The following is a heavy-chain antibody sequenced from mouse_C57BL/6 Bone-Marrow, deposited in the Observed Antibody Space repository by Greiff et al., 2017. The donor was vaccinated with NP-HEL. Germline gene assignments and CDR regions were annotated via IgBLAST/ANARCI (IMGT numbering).Heavy chain of an antibody. Sequence: EVMLVESGPVLVKPGASVKMSCKASGYTFTDYYMNWVKQSHGKSLEWIGVINPYNGGTSYNQKFKGKATLTVDKSSSTAYMELNSLTSEDSAVYYCARWRGNYYWGQGTSVTVSS. V-gene: IGHV1-19*01. D-gene: IGHD2-1*01. CDR3: ARWRGNYY. CDR1: GYTFTDYY. CDR2: INPYNGGT. J-gene: IGHJ4*01.